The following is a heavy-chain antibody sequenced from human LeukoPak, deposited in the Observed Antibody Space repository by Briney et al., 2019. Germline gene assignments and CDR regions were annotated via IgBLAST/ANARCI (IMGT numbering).Heavy chain of an antibody. CDR2: INHSGST. CDR1: GESFSGYY. D-gene: IGHD6-13*01. J-gene: IGHJ4*02. CDR3: ARLAVGAAAGFDY. V-gene: IGHV4-34*01. Sequence: SETLSLTCAVYGESFSGYYWSWIRQPPGKGLEWIGEINHSGSTNYNPSLKSRVTISVDTSKNQFSLKLSSVTAADTAVYYCARLAVGAAAGFDYWGQGTLVTVSS.